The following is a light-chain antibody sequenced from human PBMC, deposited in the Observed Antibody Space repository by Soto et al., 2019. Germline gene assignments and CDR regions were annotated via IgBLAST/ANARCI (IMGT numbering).Light chain of an antibody. CDR2: KVS. V-gene: IGKV2-30*01. J-gene: IGKJ4*01. CDR3: MQGTYWPRLT. Sequence: DVVMTQSPLSLPVTLGQPASISCRSSKSLVYSDGNTSLNWFHQRPGQSPRRLIYKVSNRDSGVPDRFSGSGSGTDFTLKISRVEAEDVGVYYCMQGTYWPRLTFGGGTKVEIK. CDR1: KSLVYSDGNTS.